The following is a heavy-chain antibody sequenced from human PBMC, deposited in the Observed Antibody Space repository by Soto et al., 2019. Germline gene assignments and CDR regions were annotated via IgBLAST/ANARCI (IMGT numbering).Heavy chain of an antibody. V-gene: IGHV4-34*01. J-gene: IGHJ4*02. D-gene: IGHD3-10*01. CDR3: ATINSEDYYYGSGSYDY. CDR2: INHSGST. CDR1: GGSFSGYY. Sequence: SETLSLTCAVYGGSFSGYYWSWIRQPPGKGLEWIGEINHSGSTTYNPSLKSRVPISVDTSKNQFSLKLSSVTAADTAVYYCATINSEDYYYGSGSYDYWGQGTLVTVSS.